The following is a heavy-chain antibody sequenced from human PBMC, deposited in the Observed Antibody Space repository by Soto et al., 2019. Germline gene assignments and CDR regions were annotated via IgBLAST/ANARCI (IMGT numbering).Heavy chain of an antibody. V-gene: IGHV1-3*01. Sequence: VQLVQSGAEVKKPGASVKVSCKASGYTFTSYAMHWVRQAPGQRLEWMGWINAGNGNTKYSQKFQGRVTITRDTAASTAYMEVSSLTSEDTAVYYCARGDYYDIHDYCGQGTLVTVSS. CDR2: INAGNGNT. D-gene: IGHD3-22*01. CDR1: GYTFTSYA. CDR3: ARGDYYDIHDY. J-gene: IGHJ4*02.